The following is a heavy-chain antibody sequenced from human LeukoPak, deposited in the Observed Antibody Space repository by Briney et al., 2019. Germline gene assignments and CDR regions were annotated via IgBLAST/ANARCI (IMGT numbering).Heavy chain of an antibody. V-gene: IGHV3-64*02. D-gene: IGHD1-26*01. CDR3: ARAVFNSGYYDY. CDR1: GFTFSSYA. Sequence: GGSLRLSCAASGFTFSSYAMHWVRQAPGKGLEYVSAISSNGGSTHYADSVKGRFTISRDNSKNTLYLQMGSLRAEDMAVYYCARAVFNSGYYDYWGQGTLVAVSS. CDR2: ISSNGGST. J-gene: IGHJ4*02.